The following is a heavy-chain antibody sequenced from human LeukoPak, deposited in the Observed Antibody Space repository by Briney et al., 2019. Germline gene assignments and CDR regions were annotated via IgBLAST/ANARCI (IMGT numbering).Heavy chain of an antibody. CDR1: GFALSTFE. J-gene: IGHJ4*02. Sequence: PGGSLRLSCAASGFALSTFEMNWVRQAPGKGLEWVSCVSGSGSTKAYSDSVKGRFIISKDNAKKSLYLEMNNLRAEDTAIYYCTRESGPPSFHIKYWGQGILVTVSS. CDR3: TRESGPPSFHIKY. D-gene: IGHD2-21*01. CDR2: VSGSGSTK. V-gene: IGHV3-48*03.